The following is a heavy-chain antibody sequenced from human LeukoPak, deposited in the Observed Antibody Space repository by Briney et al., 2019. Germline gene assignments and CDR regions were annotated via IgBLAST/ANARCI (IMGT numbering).Heavy chain of an antibody. D-gene: IGHD4-23*01. CDR2: IYYSGST. J-gene: IGHJ4*02. CDR1: GGSISSYY. V-gene: IGHV4-59*01. Sequence: SETLSLTCTVSGGSISSYYWSWIRQPPGQGLEWIGYIYYSGSTNYNPSLKSRVTISVDTSKNQFSLKLSSVTAADTAVYYCARAYGGNSDYWGQGTLVTVSS. CDR3: ARAYGGNSDY.